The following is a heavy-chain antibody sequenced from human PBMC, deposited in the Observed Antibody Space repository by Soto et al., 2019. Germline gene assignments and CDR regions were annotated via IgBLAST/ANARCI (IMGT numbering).Heavy chain of an antibody. J-gene: IGHJ4*02. CDR3: ASTIGSGIGIDY. D-gene: IGHD3-10*01. Sequence: EVQLVESGGGLVQPGGSLKLSCAASGFTFSGSAMHWVRQASGKGLEWVGRIRSKANSYATAYAASVKGRFTISRDDSKNTAYLQMYSLKTEDTAVYYCASTIGSGIGIDYWGQGTLVTVSS. CDR1: GFTFSGSA. V-gene: IGHV3-73*02. CDR2: IRSKANSYAT.